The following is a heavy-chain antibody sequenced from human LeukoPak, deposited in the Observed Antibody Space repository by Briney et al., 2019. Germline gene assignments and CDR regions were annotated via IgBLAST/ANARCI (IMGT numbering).Heavy chain of an antibody. CDR2: IRYDGSDK. CDR1: GFTFSNYA. D-gene: IGHD3-10*01. Sequence: GGSLRLSCAASGFTFSNYAMSWVRQAPGKGLEWVAFIRYDGSDKYYADSVKGRFTISRDNSKNTLSLQMNSLRAEDTAVYYCAKDDLWFGEYWGQGTLVTVSS. V-gene: IGHV3-30*02. CDR3: AKDDLWFGEY. J-gene: IGHJ4*02.